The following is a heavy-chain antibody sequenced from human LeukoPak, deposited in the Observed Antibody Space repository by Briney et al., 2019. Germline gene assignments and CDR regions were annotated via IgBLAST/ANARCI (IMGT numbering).Heavy chain of an antibody. V-gene: IGHV1-69*05. D-gene: IGHD6-13*01. CDR1: GGTFSSYA. CDR3: ARDLYPIAAAGRYRFDP. J-gene: IGHJ5*02. Sequence: SVKVSCKASGGTFSSYAISWVRQAPGQGLEWMGGIIPIFGTANYAQKFQGRVTMTRDTSTSTVYMELSSLRSEDTAVYYCARDLYPIAAAGRYRFDPWGQGTLVTVSS. CDR2: IIPIFGTA.